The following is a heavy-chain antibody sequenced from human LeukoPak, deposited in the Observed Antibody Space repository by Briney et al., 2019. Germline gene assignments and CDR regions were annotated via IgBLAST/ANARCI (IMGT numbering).Heavy chain of an antibody. CDR2: ISPGGGPT. V-gene: IGHV3-23*01. Sequence: PGGTLRLSCAGSGFPFSSHGMNWVRQAPGKGLEWVSGISPGGGPTYYADSVKGRFTISRDDSKNTVDLQMKNLRAEDTAVYYCAKDGAWLRFDDWGQGILVTVSS. J-gene: IGHJ4*02. CDR3: AKDGAWLRFDD. CDR1: GFPFSSHG. D-gene: IGHD5-12*01.